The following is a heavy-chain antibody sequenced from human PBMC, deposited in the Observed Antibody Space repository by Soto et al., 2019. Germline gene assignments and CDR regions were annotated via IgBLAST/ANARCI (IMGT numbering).Heavy chain of an antibody. Sequence: ASVKVSWQASGGTFSRYAISWGRQAPGQGLEWMGGIIPIFGTANYAQKFQGRVTITADESTSTAYMELSSLRSEDTAVYYCARELRFLDRAARGGGHWWFDPWGQGTLVTVSS. CDR3: ARELRFLDRAARGGGHWWFDP. J-gene: IGHJ5*02. CDR1: GGTFSRYA. V-gene: IGHV1-69*13. D-gene: IGHD3-3*01. CDR2: IIPIFGTA.